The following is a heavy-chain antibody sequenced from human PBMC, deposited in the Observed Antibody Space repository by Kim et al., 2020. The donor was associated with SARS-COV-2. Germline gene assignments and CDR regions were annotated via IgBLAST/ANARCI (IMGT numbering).Heavy chain of an antibody. CDR3: ARAQLERRLSGYYYYMDV. CDR2: INHSGST. Sequence: SETLSLTCAVYGGSFSGYYWSWIRQPPGKGLEWIGEINHSGSTNYNPSLKSRVTISVDTSKNQFSLKLSSVTAADTAVYYCARAQLERRLSGYYYYMDVWGKGTTVTVSS. CDR1: GGSFSGYY. D-gene: IGHD1-1*01. J-gene: IGHJ6*03. V-gene: IGHV4-34*01.